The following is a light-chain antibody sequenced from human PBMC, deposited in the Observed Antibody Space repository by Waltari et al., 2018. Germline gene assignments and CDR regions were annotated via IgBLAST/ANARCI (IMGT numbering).Light chain of an antibody. Sequence: QSALAQPASVSGSPGQTITISCTGTSSDVGGYNLVSWYQQYPGKAPKLMIYEASKRPSGVSNRFSGSKSGNTASLTISGLQAEDEADYYCCSYAPSGTFVFGTGTKVTVL. CDR3: CSYAPSGTFV. V-gene: IGLV2-23*01. CDR1: SSDVGGYNL. J-gene: IGLJ1*01. CDR2: EAS.